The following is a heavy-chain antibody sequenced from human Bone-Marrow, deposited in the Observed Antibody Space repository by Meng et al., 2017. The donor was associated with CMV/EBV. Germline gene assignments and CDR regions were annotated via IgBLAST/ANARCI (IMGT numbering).Heavy chain of an antibody. CDR1: GYTFTGYY. Sequence: ASVKVSCKASGYTFTGYYMHWVRQAPGQGLEWMGWINPNSGGTNYAQKFQGRVTMTRDTSISTAYMELSRLRSDDTAVYYCARLGYCSSTSCYTVSNYYFDYWGQGTLATVSS. CDR3: ARLGYCSSTSCYTVSNYYFDY. J-gene: IGHJ4*02. CDR2: INPNSGGT. V-gene: IGHV1-2*02. D-gene: IGHD2-2*02.